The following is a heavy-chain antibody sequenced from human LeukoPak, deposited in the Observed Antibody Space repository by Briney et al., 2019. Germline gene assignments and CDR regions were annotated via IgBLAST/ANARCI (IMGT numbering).Heavy chain of an antibody. V-gene: IGHV4-61*02. Sequence: SETLSLTCTVSGGSISSGSYYWSWIRQPAGKGLEWIGRIYTSGSTNYNPSLKSRVTISVDTSKNQFSLRLSSVTAADTAVYYCARDIPYCSSTSCTDDNAFDIWGQGTMVTVSS. CDR1: GGSISSGSYY. CDR3: ARDIPYCSSTSCTDDNAFDI. J-gene: IGHJ3*02. CDR2: IYTSGST. D-gene: IGHD2-2*01.